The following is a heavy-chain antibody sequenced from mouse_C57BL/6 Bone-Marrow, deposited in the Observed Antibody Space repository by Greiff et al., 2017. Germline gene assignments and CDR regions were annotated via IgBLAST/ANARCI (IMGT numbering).Heavy chain of an antibody. V-gene: IGHV14-4*01. CDR2: IDPENGDT. D-gene: IGHD1-1*01. CDR1: GFNIKDDY. Sequence: DVKLVESGAELVRPGASVKLSCTASGFNIKDDYMHWVKQRPEQGLEWIGWIDPENGDTEYASKFQGKATITADTSSNTAYLQLSSLTSEDTAVYYCTVLLRSYWGQGTLVTVSA. CDR3: TVLLRSY. J-gene: IGHJ3*01.